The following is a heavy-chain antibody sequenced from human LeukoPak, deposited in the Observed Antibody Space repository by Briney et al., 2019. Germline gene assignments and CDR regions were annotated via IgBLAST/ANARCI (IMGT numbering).Heavy chain of an antibody. CDR1: GFTFSDYY. V-gene: IGHV3-11*03. CDR2: ISSSSSYT. CDR3: ARTSEWELLDYFDY. D-gene: IGHD1-26*01. Sequence: GGSLRLSCAASGFTFSDYYMSWIRRAPGKGLEWVSYISSSSSYTNYADSVKGRFTISRDNAKNSLYLQMNSLRAEDTAVYYCARTSEWELLDYFDYWGQGTLVTVSS. J-gene: IGHJ4*02.